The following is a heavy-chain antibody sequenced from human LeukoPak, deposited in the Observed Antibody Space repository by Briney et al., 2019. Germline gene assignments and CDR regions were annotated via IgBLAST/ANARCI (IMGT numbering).Heavy chain of an antibody. V-gene: IGHV4-34*01. D-gene: IGHD5-24*01. CDR1: GGSFSGYY. CDR3: ARGTDAYKCGNS. CDR2: IHYSGSV. Sequence: PSETLSLTCAVYGGSFSGYYWTWIRQPPGKGLEWIGEIHYSGSVTYNPSLKSRVTITADTSNNQFSLKVNSVTAADTAAYYCARGTDAYKCGNSWGQGTLVTVSS. J-gene: IGHJ5*01.